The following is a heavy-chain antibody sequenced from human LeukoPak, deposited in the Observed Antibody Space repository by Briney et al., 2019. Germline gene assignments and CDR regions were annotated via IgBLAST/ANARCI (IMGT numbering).Heavy chain of an antibody. CDR2: IYTSGST. CDR3: ARGVYSGSYYYFDY. D-gene: IGHD1-26*01. Sequence: PSQTLSLTCTVSGGSISSGSYYRSWIRQPAGKGLEWIGRIYTSGSTNYNPSLKSRVTISVDTSKNQFSLKLSSVAAADTAVYYCARGVYSGSYYYFDYWGQGTLVTVSS. V-gene: IGHV4-61*02. J-gene: IGHJ4*02. CDR1: GGSISSGSYY.